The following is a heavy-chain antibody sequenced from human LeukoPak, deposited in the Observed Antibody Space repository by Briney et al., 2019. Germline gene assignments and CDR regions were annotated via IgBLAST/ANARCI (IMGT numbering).Heavy chain of an antibody. D-gene: IGHD2-15*01. Sequence: ASVKVSCKASGYTFTSYDINWVRQATGQGLEWMGWMNPNSGNTGYAQKFQGRVTMTRNTSISTAYMELSSLRSEDTAVYYCAEQFCSGGSCRMTSWGQGTLVTVSS. CDR2: MNPNSGNT. V-gene: IGHV1-8*01. CDR3: AEQFCSGGSCRMTS. CDR1: GYTFTSYD. J-gene: IGHJ5*02.